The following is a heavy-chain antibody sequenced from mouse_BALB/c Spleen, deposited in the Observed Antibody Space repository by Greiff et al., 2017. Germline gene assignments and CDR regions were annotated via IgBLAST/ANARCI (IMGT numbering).Heavy chain of an antibody. Sequence: EVKLMESGPELVKPGASVKISCKASGYTFTDYNMHWVKQSHGKSLEWIGYIYPYNGGTGYNQKFKSKATLTVDNSSSTAYMELRSLTSEDSAVYYCARRGSPRGYYAMDYWGQGTSVTVSS. CDR1: GYTFTDYN. D-gene: IGHD3-3*01. CDR3: ARRGSPRGYYAMDY. CDR2: IYPYNGGT. V-gene: IGHV1S29*02. J-gene: IGHJ4*01.